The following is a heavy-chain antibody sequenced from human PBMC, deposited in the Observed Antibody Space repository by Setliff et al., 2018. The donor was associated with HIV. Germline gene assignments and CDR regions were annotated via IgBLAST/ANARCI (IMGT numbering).Heavy chain of an antibody. D-gene: IGHD3-10*01. CDR1: GGSISTSRYY. V-gene: IGHV4-39*01. CDR3: ASLDGSESPYIYYYYMDV. Sequence: PSETLSLTCTVSGGSISTSRYYWGWIRQPPGKGLEWIGSINYRGNIYYNPSLKSRAAISVDTSKNQISLKLSSVTAADTAVYYCASLDGSESPYIYYYYMDVWGEGTAVTVSS. CDR2: INYRGNI. J-gene: IGHJ6*03.